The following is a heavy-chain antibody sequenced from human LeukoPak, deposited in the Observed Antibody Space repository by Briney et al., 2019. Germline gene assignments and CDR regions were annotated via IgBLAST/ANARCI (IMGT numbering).Heavy chain of an antibody. CDR1: GFTFSSYS. Sequence: PGGSLRLSCAASGFTFSSYSMNWVRQAPGKGLEWVSSISSSSSYIYYADSVKGRFTISRDNAKNSLYLQMNSLRAEDTAVYYCAREAVPAEDYYYYMDVWGKGTTVTVSS. V-gene: IGHV3-21*01. J-gene: IGHJ6*03. CDR2: ISSSSSYI. CDR3: AREAVPAEDYYYYMDV. D-gene: IGHD2-2*01.